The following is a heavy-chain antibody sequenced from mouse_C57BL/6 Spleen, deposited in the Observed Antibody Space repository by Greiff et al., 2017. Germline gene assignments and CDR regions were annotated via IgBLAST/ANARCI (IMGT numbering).Heavy chain of an antibody. CDR3: ARPTRGYFDY. Sequence: DVKLVESGGGLVKPGGSLKLSCAASGFTFSSYTMSWVRQTPEKRLEWVATISGGGGNTYYPDSVKGRFTISRDNAKNNLYMQMSRLRSEDTALDYCARPTRGYFDYWGQGTTLTVSS. CDR2: ISGGGGNT. CDR1: GFTFSSYT. J-gene: IGHJ2*01. D-gene: IGHD2-14*01. V-gene: IGHV5-9*01.